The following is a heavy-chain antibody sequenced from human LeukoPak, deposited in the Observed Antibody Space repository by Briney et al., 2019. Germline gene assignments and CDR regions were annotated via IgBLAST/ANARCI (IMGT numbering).Heavy chain of an antibody. D-gene: IGHD6-19*01. V-gene: IGHV3-9*01. CDR2: ISWNSGSI. J-gene: IGHJ6*02. Sequence: GGSLRLSCAASGFIFDDYAMHWVRQAPGKGLEWVSGISWNSGSIAYADSVKGRFTISRDNAKNSLYLQMNSLRAEDTALYYCAKGRGPYSSGLRSGMDVWGQGTTVTVSS. CDR1: GFIFDDYA. CDR3: AKGRGPYSSGLRSGMDV.